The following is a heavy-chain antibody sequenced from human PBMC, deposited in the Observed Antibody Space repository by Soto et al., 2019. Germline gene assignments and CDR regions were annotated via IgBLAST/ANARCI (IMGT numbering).Heavy chain of an antibody. CDR1: GGSISSYY. CDR2: IYYSGST. CDR3: ARVFETIACMDV. D-gene: IGHD3-16*02. V-gene: IGHV4-59*06. Sequence: SETLSLTCTVSGGSISSYYWSWIRQHPGKGLEWIGYIYYSGSTYYNPSLKSRVTISVDTSKNQFSLKLSSVTAADTAVYYCARVFETIACMDVWGQGTTVTVSS. J-gene: IGHJ6*02.